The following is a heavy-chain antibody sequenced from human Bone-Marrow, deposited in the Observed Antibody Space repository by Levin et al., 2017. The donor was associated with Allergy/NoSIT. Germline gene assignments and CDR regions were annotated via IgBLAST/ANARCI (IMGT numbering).Heavy chain of an antibody. CDR3: AKYGCGSTTACYTSN. V-gene: IGHV3-23*01. CDR1: GFTFTIYA. D-gene: IGHD2-2*02. Sequence: GESLKISCAVSGFTFTIYAMSWVRQAPGKGLEWVSTIGASGGNTYYADSVKGRFTISRDKSKDTLYLQMNSLRVEDTAVYYCAKYGCGSTTACYTSNWGQGTLVTVSS. J-gene: IGHJ4*02. CDR2: IGASGGNT.